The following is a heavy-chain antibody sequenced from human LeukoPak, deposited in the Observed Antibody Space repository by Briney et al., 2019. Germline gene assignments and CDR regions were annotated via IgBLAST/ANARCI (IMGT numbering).Heavy chain of an antibody. CDR1: GGSISSGGYS. V-gene: IGHV4-31*03. CDR3: ARVRFLEWTHAFDI. D-gene: IGHD3-3*01. CDR2: IYYSGST. J-gene: IGHJ3*02. Sequence: PSETLSLTCTVSGGSISSGGYSWSWIRQHPGKGLEWIGYIYYSGSTYYNPSLKSRVTISVDTSKNQFSLKLSSVTAADTAVYYCARVRFLEWTHAFDIWGQGTMVTVSS.